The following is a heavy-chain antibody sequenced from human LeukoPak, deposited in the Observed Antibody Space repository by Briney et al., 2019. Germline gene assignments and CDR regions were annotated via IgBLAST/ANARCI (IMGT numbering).Heavy chain of an antibody. J-gene: IGHJ6*02. CDR1: GFTFSSYD. V-gene: IGHV3-48*03. CDR3: ARAPTHGMDV. Sequence: GGSLRLSCAASGFTFSSYDMNWARQAPGKGLEWISYISNRGTTIFYADSVKGRFTTSRDNAKNSLYLQMNSLRAEDTAVYYCARAPTHGMDVWGQGTTVTVSS. CDR2: ISNRGTTI.